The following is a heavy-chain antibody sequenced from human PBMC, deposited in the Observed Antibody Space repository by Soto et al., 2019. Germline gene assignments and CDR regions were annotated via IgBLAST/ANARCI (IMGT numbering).Heavy chain of an antibody. CDR2: ISGSGGST. CDR1: GFTFSSYA. D-gene: IGHD6-19*01. V-gene: IGHV3-23*01. Sequence: GGSLRLSCAASGFTFSSYAMSWVRQAPGKGLEWVSAISGSGGSTYYADSVKGRFAISKDNSKNTLYLQMNSLRAEDTAVYYCAKIKWLEPGYFDYWGQGTLVTVSS. J-gene: IGHJ4*02. CDR3: AKIKWLEPGYFDY.